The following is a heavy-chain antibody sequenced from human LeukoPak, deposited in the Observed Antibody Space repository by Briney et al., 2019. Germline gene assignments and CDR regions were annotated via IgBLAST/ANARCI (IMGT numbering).Heavy chain of an antibody. J-gene: IGHJ4*02. CDR3: ARPDYLDSSALGY. CDR1: GYTFTSYG. CDR2: ISAYNGNT. D-gene: IGHD3-22*01. Sequence: ASVKVSCKASGYTFTSYGISWVRQAPGQGLEWMGWISAYNGNTNYAQNVQGRVTMTTDTSTSTAYMELKTLRSDDTAVYYCARPDYLDSSALGYWGQGTLVTVSS. V-gene: IGHV1-18*01.